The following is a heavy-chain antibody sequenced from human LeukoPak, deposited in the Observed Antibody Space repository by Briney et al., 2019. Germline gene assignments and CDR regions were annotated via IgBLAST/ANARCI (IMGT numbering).Heavy chain of an antibody. Sequence: GGSLRLSCAVSGFTFSSYGMHWVRKAPGKGLEWVAVIPSDGSNKNYANSVNGRLTTYRDNSTKTLYLQMNSQRAEETAVYYCANEDYNLEALFDDWGQETLVTVSS. CDR1: GFTFSSYG. D-gene: IGHD5-24*01. CDR2: IPSDGSNK. V-gene: IGHV3-30*18. CDR3: ANEDYNLEALFDD. J-gene: IGHJ4*02.